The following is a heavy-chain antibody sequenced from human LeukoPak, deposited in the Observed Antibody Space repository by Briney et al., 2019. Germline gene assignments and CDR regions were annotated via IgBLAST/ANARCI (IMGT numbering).Heavy chain of an antibody. Sequence: ASVKVSCKASGYTFTSYGISWVRQAPGQGLEWMRWISAYNGNTNYAQKLQGRVTMTTDTSTSTAYMELRSLRSDDTAVYYCARDLGYYYGSGSPDYYYGMDIWGQGTTVTVSS. J-gene: IGHJ6*02. V-gene: IGHV1-18*01. CDR2: ISAYNGNT. D-gene: IGHD3-10*01. CDR1: GYTFTSYG. CDR3: ARDLGYYYGSGSPDYYYGMDI.